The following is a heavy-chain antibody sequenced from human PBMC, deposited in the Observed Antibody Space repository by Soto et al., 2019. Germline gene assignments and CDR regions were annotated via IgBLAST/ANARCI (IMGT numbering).Heavy chain of an antibody. CDR3: ARMGVVGATTFDY. CDR2: IYYSGST. Sequence: QVQLQESGPALVKPSETLSLTCTVSGGSISSYYWSWIRQPPGKGLEWIGYIYYSGSTNYNPSLKSRVTISVDTSKNQFSLKLSSVTAADTALYYCARMGVVGATTFDYWGQGTLVTVSS. J-gene: IGHJ4*02. CDR1: GGSISSYY. V-gene: IGHV4-59*01. D-gene: IGHD1-26*01.